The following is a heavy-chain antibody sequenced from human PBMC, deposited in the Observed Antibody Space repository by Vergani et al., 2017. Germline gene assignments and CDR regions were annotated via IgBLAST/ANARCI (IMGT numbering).Heavy chain of an antibody. V-gene: IGHV4-59*01. CDR3: ARGGSSSWYCEY. J-gene: IGHJ4*02. CDR1: GGSISSYY. CDR2: IYYSGST. D-gene: IGHD6-13*01. Sequence: QVQLQESGPGLVKPSETLSLTCTVSGGSISSYYWSWIRQPPGKGLEWIGYIYYSGSTNYNPSLKSRVTISVDTSKNQFSLKLSSVTAADTAVYYCARGGSSSWYCEYWGQGTLVTVSS.